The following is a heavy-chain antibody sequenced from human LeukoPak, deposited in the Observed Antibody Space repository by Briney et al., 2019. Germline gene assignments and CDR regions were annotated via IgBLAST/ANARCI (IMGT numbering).Heavy chain of an antibody. D-gene: IGHD6-19*01. J-gene: IGHJ4*02. Sequence: PSGGSLRLSCAASGFTFNTYWMGWVRQAPGKGLEWVANIKQDGSEKYYVDSVTGRFTISRDNAKNSLYLQMNSLRAEDTAVYYCARYFKGGWYYFDYWGQGTLVTVSS. V-gene: IGHV3-7*01. CDR1: GFTFNTYW. CDR2: IKQDGSEK. CDR3: ARYFKGGWYYFDY.